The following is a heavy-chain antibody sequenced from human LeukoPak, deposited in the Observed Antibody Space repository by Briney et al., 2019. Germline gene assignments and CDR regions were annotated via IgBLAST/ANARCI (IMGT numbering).Heavy chain of an antibody. D-gene: IGHD3-16*01. CDR3: ARGGGLDV. CDR2: INHNGNVN. V-gene: IGHV3-7*03. Sequence: GGSLRLSCAASGFTFSSYWMNWARQAPGKGLEWVASINHNGNVNYYVDSVKGRFTISRDNAKNSLYLRMSNLRAEDTAVYFCARGGGLDVWGQGATVTVSS. CDR1: GFTFSSYW. J-gene: IGHJ6*02.